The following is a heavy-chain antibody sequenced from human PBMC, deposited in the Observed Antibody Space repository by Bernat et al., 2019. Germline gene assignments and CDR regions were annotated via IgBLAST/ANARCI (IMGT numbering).Heavy chain of an antibody. D-gene: IGHD2-15*01. CDR1: GYTFTSYV. Sequence: QVQLVQSGAEVKKPGASVKVSCKASGYTFTSYVISWVRQAPGQGLECMGWISAYNGNTNYAQKLQGRVTMTTDTSTSTAYMELRSLRSDDTAVYYCARVGYCSGGSCYPHYYYGRDVWGQGTTVSVSS. CDR2: ISAYNGNT. V-gene: IGHV1-18*01. CDR3: ARVGYCSGGSCYPHYYYGRDV. J-gene: IGHJ6*02.